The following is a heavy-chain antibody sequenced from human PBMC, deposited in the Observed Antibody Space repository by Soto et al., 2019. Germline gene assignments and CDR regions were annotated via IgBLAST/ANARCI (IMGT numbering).Heavy chain of an antibody. CDR3: AREGSKSAYNFAHGIQLWSFDF. J-gene: IGHJ4*02. D-gene: IGHD5-18*01. CDR1: GGSFNTFY. CDR2: IFSSGST. V-gene: IGHV4-4*07. Sequence: PSETLSLTCTVSGGSFNTFYWSWVRQPAGKGLEWIGRIFSSGSTSFNPSLESRVAMSVDTSKNHFSLNLSSVNAADMAVYYCAREGSKSAYNFAHGIQLWSFDFWGQGALVTVSS.